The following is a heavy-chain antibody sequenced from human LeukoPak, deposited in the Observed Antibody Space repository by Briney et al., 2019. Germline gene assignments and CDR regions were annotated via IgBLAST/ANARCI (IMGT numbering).Heavy chain of an antibody. J-gene: IGHJ6*02. CDR1: GFTVSSNY. D-gene: IGHD2-15*01. V-gene: IGHV3-66*01. CDR3: ARDSRLRIVASSYYYGMDV. Sequence: TGGSLRLSCAASGFTVSSNYMSWVRQAPGKGLEWVSVIYSGGSTYYADSVEGRFTISRDNSKNTLYLQMNSLRAEDTAVYYCARDSRLRIVASSYYYGMDVWGQGTTVTVSS. CDR2: IYSGGST.